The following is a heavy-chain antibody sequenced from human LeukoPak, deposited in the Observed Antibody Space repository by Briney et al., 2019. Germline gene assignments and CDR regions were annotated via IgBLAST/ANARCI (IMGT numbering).Heavy chain of an antibody. CDR1: GFTFGSYS. D-gene: IGHD6-13*01. CDR2: ISSSSSYI. J-gene: IGHJ6*04. V-gene: IGHV3-21*01. Sequence: GGSLRLSCAASGFTFGSYSMNWVRQAPGKGLEWVSSISSSSSYICYADSVKGRFTISRDNAKNSLYLQMNSLRAEDTAVYYCARDRPHSSSWFPSAYYYGMDVWGKGTTVTVSS. CDR3: ARDRPHSSSWFPSAYYYGMDV.